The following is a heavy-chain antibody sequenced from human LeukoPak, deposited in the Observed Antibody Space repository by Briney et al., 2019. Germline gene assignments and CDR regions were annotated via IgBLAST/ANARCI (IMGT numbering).Heavy chain of an antibody. CDR1: GGSISSSSYY. D-gene: IGHD3-22*01. CDR3: ARNTLSVRRHYYDSSGYDY. Sequence: SETLSLTCTVSGGSISSSSYYWGWIRQPPGKGLEWIGSIYYSGSTYYNPSLKSRVTISVDTSKNQFSLKLSSVTAADTAVYYCARNTLSVRRHYYDSSGYDYWGQGTLVTVSS. V-gene: IGHV4-39*07. CDR2: IYYSGST. J-gene: IGHJ4*02.